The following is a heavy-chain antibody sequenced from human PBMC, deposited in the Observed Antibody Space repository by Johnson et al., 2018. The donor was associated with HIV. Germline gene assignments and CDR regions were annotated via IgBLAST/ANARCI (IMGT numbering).Heavy chain of an antibody. V-gene: IGHV3-30*04. J-gene: IGHJ3*02. D-gene: IGHD3-3*01. CDR1: GFTFSSYA. Sequence: VQLVESGGGVVQPGRSLRLSCAASGFTFSSYAIHWVRQAPGKGLEWVAVISYDGSNKYYADSVKGRFTISRDNSKNTLYLQKNSLRAEDTAVYYCARGSPYYNFWSGYVDAFDIWGQGTMVTVSS. CDR2: ISYDGSNK. CDR3: ARGSPYYNFWSGYVDAFDI.